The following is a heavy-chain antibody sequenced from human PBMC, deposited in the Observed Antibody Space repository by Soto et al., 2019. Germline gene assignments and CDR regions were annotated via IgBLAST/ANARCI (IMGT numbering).Heavy chain of an antibody. V-gene: IGHV4-34*01. D-gene: IGHD3-22*01. Sequence: SETLSLTCAVYGGSFSGYYWSWIRQPPGKGLEWIGEINHSGSTNYNPSLKSRVTISVDTSKNQFSLKLSSVTAADTAVYYCARASRGDTMIVVVIPVVFDYWGQGTLVTVSS. CDR2: INHSGST. J-gene: IGHJ4*02. CDR3: ARASRGDTMIVVVIPVVFDY. CDR1: GGSFSGYY.